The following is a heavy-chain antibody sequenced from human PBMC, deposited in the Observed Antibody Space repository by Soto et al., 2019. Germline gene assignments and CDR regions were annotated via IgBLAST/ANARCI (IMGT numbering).Heavy chain of an antibody. CDR3: ARGKERSSIFGVVGGGSYYYMDV. D-gene: IGHD3-3*01. Sequence: SETLSLTCAVYGGSFSGYYWSWIRQPPGKGLEWIGEINHSGSTNYNPSLKSRVTISVDTSKNQFSLKLSSVTAADTAVYYCARGKERSSIFGVVGGGSYYYMDVWGKGTTVTVSS. CDR1: GGSFSGYY. J-gene: IGHJ6*03. V-gene: IGHV4-34*01. CDR2: INHSGST.